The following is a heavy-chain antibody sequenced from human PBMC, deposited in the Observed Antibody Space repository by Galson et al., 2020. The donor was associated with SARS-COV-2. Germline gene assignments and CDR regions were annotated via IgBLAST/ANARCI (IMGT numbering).Heavy chain of an antibody. CDR2: INVDGTDR. Sequence: GESLKISCVVSGLRFTNYWMTWVRQAPGKGLAWVANINVDGTDRYYVDSVKGRFTFSRDNAKNSLYLQMNSLRAEDTAVYYCAVIYHTDAFDIWGQGTMVTVSS. D-gene: IGHD2-2*01. CDR1: GLRFTNYW. J-gene: IGHJ3*02. V-gene: IGHV3-7*01. CDR3: AVIYHTDAFDI.